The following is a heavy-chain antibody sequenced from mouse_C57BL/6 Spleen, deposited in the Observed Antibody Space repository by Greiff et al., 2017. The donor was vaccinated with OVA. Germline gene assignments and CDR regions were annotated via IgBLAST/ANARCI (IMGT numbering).Heavy chain of an antibody. CDR3: ARSGYYAMDY. CDR1: GYAFSSSW. Sequence: QVQLKQSGPELVKPGASVKISCKASGYAFSSSWMNWVKQRPGKGLEWIGRIYPGDGDTNSNGKFKGKATLTADKSSRTAYMQLSSLTSEDSAVYFCARSGYYAMDYWGQGTSVTVSS. J-gene: IGHJ4*01. D-gene: IGHD3-1*01. CDR2: IYPGDGDT. V-gene: IGHV1-82*01.